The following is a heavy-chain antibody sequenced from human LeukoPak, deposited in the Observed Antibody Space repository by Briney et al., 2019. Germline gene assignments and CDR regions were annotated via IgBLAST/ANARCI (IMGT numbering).Heavy chain of an antibody. CDR3: ARDVSIAAAGTGWFDP. D-gene: IGHD6-13*01. CDR1: GFTVSSNY. Sequence: GGSPRLSCAASGFTVSSNYMSWVRQAPGKGLEWVSVIYSGGNTYYADSVKGRFTISRDNSKNTLYLQMNSLRAEDTAVYYCARDVSIAAAGTGWFDPWGQGTLVTVSS. V-gene: IGHV3-53*01. J-gene: IGHJ5*02. CDR2: IYSGGNT.